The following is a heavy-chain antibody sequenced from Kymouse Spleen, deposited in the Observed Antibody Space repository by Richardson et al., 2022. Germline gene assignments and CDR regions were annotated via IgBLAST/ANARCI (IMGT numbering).Heavy chain of an antibody. D-gene: IGHD3-10*01. CDR2: IYYSGST. V-gene: IGHV4-61*01. CDR3: ARYYGSGSYYQFYYYYYGMDV. Sequence: QVQLQESGPGLVKPSETLSLTCTVSGGSVSSGSYYWSWIRQPPGKGLEWIGYIYYSGSTNYNPSLKSRVTISVDTSKNQFSLKLSSVTAADTAVYYCARYYGSGSYYQFYYYYYGMDVWGQGTTVTVSS. CDR1: GGSVSSGSYY. J-gene: IGHJ6*02.